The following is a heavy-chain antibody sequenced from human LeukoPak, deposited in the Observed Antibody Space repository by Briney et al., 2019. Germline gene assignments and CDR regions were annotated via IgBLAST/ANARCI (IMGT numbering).Heavy chain of an antibody. D-gene: IGHD3-10*01. J-gene: IGHJ6*02. CDR3: V. CDR2: ISAYNGNT. Sequence: ASVKVSCKASGYTFTSYGISWVRQAPGQGLEWMGWISAYNGNTNYAQKLQGRVTMTTDTYTAVYYCAREREMGDYYYYGMDVWGQGTTVTVSS. V-gene: IGHV1-18*01. CDR1: GYTFTSYG.